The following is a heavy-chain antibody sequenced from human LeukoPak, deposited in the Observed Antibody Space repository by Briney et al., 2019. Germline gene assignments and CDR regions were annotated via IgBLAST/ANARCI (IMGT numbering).Heavy chain of an antibody. CDR1: GYIFNSNW. Sequence: PGESLKISCKGSGYIFNSNWIGWVRQVPGTGLEWLGIINPGDSDIRYSPSFLGQVTISADKSISTAYLQWSSLRASDTAMYYCARTFYVGDSDYLPFHNWGQGTLVTVSS. CDR3: ARTFYVGDSDYLPFHN. CDR2: INPGDSDI. D-gene: IGHD3-22*01. J-gene: IGHJ4*02. V-gene: IGHV5-51*01.